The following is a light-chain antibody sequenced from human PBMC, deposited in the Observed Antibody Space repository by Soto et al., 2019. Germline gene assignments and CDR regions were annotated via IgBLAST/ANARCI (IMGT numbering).Light chain of an antibody. CDR2: GAS. V-gene: IGKV3-15*01. Sequence: EIVMTQSPDTLSVSPGEGATLSCRASQNVGSDLAWYQQKVGQAPRLLISGASTRATGIPARFIGSGSGTEFTLTISGLQSEDFGVYYCQQYHDWKTFGQGTKVEIK. J-gene: IGKJ1*01. CDR3: QQYHDWKT. CDR1: QNVGSD.